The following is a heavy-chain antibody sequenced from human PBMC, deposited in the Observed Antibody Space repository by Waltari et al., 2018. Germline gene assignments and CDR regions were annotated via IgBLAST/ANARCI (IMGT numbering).Heavy chain of an antibody. CDR2: INPKSGGT. Sequence: QVQLVQSGSELKKPGASVKVSCKASGYTLTAYYIHWVRQAPGQGLEWMGWINPKSGGTNYAQKFQGRVTMTSDRSISTAYMELRRLRFDDTAVYYCARDPSLKVLPTTPSWLDPWGQGTLVTVSS. J-gene: IGHJ5*02. CDR3: ARDPSLKVLPTTPSWLDP. V-gene: IGHV1-2*02. CDR1: GYTLTAYY. D-gene: IGHD2-2*01.